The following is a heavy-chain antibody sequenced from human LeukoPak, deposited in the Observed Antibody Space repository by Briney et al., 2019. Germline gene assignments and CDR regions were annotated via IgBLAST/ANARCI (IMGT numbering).Heavy chain of an antibody. V-gene: IGHV4-59*08. J-gene: IGHJ6*02. D-gene: IGHD6-13*01. CDR2: VFDSGRT. CDR3: ARHKSRDYYYYYGMDV. Sequence: PSETLSLTCTVSGGSMTTHHWNWIRQTPGKALEWIGYVFDSGRTKENPSLQSRVTLSADTSKNQLSLRLSSVTAADTAVYYCARHKSRDYYYYYGMDVWGQGTTVTVSS. CDR1: GGSMTTHH.